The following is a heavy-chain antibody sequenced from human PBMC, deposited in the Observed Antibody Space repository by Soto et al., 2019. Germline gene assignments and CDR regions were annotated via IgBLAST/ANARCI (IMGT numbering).Heavy chain of an antibody. V-gene: IGHV2-5*02. D-gene: IGHD6-6*01. CDR3: ALRSSSPFDY. CDR1: GFSLSTSGVG. CDR2: LYWDDGE. Sequence: GSGPTLVNPTQTLTLTCTFSGFSLSTSGVGVGWIRQPPGKALEWLALLYWDDGERYSPSLKSRLTITKDTSKNQVVLTMTNVDPTDTATYYCALRSSSPFDYWGQGALVTVSS. J-gene: IGHJ4*02.